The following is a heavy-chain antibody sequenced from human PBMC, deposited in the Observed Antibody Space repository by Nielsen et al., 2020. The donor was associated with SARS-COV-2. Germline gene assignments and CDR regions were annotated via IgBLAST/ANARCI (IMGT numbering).Heavy chain of an antibody. CDR1: GGSISSSNW. V-gene: IGHV4-4*02. D-gene: IGHD1-26*01. CDR3: AREQGGVGAPFDY. Sequence: SETLSLTCAVSGGSISSSNWWSWVRQPPGKGLEWIGEIYHSGSTNYNPFLKSRVTISVDKSKNQFSLKLSSVTAADTAVYYCAREQGGVGAPFDYWGQGTLVTVSS. CDR2: IYHSGST. J-gene: IGHJ4*02.